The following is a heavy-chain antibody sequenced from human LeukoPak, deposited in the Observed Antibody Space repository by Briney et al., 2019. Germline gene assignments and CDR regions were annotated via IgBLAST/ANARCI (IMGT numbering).Heavy chain of an antibody. J-gene: IGHJ4*02. D-gene: IGHD3-9*01. CDR2: IYYSGST. CDR1: GGSISSNSYY. Sequence: SETLSLTCTVSGGSISSNSYYWGWIRQPPGKGLEWIGYIYYSGSTNYNPSLKSRVTISVDTSKNQFSLKLSSVTAADTAVYYCARGDYDILTGQGYFDYWGQGTLVTVSS. V-gene: IGHV4-61*05. CDR3: ARGDYDILTGQGYFDY.